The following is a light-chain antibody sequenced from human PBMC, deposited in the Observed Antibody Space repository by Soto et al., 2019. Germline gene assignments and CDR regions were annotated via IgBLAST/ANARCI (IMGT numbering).Light chain of an antibody. CDR2: GAS. CDR1: QSVSSSY. V-gene: IGKV3-20*01. CDR3: QQYGSSPLT. J-gene: IGKJ5*01. Sequence: EIVLTQSPGTLSLSPGERATLSCRASQSVSSSYLAWYQQKPGQAPRLLIYGASSRATGIPDRFSGSGSGKDFTLTISRLEPEDFAVYYCQQYGSSPLTFGQGTRLEIK.